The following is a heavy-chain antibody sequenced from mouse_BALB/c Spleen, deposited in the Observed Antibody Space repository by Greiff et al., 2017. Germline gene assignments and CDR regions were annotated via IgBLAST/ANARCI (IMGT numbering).Heavy chain of an antibody. CDR1: GYTFTSYV. Sequence: VQLKQSGPELVKPGASVKMSCKASGYTFTSYVMHWVKQKPGQGLEWIGYINPYNDGTKYNEKFKGKATLTSDKSSSTAYMELSSLTSEDSAVYYCAREGTTAIYYAMDYWGQGTSVTVSS. CDR3: AREGTTAIYYAMDY. J-gene: IGHJ4*01. V-gene: IGHV1-14*01. D-gene: IGHD1-2*01. CDR2: INPYNDGT.